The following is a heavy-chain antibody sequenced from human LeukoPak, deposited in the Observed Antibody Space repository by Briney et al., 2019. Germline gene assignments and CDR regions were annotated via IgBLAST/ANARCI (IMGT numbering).Heavy chain of an antibody. CDR3: ARMGIAAVGAYYFDY. J-gene: IGHJ4*02. V-gene: IGHV4-4*02. Sequence: SETLSLTCAVAGGSVSSSYWWTWVRQPPGKGLEWIGEINHSGSTHYNPSLESRVTISLDKSKNQFSLKLTSVTAEDTAVYYCARMGIAAVGAYYFDYWGQGTLVAVSS. CDR1: GGSVSSSYW. D-gene: IGHD6-13*01. CDR2: INHSGST.